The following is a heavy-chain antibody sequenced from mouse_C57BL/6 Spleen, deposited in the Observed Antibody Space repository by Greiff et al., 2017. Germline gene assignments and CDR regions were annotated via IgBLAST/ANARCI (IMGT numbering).Heavy chain of an antibody. V-gene: IGHV14-4*01. J-gene: IGHJ3*01. Sequence: EVQLVESGAELVRPGASVKLSCTASGFNIKDDYMHWVKQRPEQGLEWIGWIDPENGDTEYASKFQGKATITADTSSNTAYLQLSSLTSEDTAVYYCTLYYSLFAYWGQGTLVTVSA. D-gene: IGHD2-12*01. CDR1: GFNIKDDY. CDR2: IDPENGDT. CDR3: TLYYSLFAY.